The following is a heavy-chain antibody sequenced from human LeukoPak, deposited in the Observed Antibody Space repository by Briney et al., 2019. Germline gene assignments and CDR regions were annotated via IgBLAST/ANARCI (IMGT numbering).Heavy chain of an antibody. J-gene: IGHJ3*02. CDR1: GGTFSSYA. D-gene: IGHD2-2*02. Sequence: SVKVSCKASGGTFSSYAISWVRQAPGQGLEWMGGIIPIFGTANYAQKFQGRVTITTDESTSTAYMELSSLRSEDTAVYYCARRCSSTSCYTSGAFDIWGQGTMVTVSS. CDR3: ARRCSSTSCYTSGAFDI. CDR2: IIPIFGTA. V-gene: IGHV1-69*05.